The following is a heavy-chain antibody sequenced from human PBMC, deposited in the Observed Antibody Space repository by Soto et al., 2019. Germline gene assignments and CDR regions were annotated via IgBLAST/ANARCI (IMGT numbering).Heavy chain of an antibody. CDR1: GGTFSSYA. J-gene: IGHJ6*02. V-gene: IGHV1-69*06. CDR3: ARDVPLNYYDGTFSYYALDV. Sequence: SVKVSCKASGGTFSSYAISWVRQAPGQGLEWMGGIIPIFGTANYAQKFQGRVTITADKSTRTAYMELSSLRSEDTAVYYCARDVPLNYYDGTFSYYALDVWGQGTTVTVSS. CDR2: IIPIFGTA. D-gene: IGHD3-16*01.